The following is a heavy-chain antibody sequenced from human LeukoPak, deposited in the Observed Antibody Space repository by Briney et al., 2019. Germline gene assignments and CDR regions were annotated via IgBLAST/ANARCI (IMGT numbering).Heavy chain of an antibody. CDR2: IWSGGSYE. D-gene: IGHD6-19*01. CDR1: GFTFSHYG. J-gene: IGHJ4*02. Sequence: GGSLRLSCAASGFTFSHYGMHWVRQAPGKGLEWVAVIWSGGSYEYYADSVKGRFTISRDNSKNTLYLQRNSLRAEDTAVYFCARNLFGSGWFYFDYWGQGTLVTVSS. CDR3: ARNLFGSGWFYFDY. V-gene: IGHV3-33*01.